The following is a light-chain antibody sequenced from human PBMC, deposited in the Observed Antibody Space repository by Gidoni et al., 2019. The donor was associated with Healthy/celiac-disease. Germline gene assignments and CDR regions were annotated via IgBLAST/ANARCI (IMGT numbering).Light chain of an antibody. CDR3: QQYYSTPWT. J-gene: IGKJ1*01. Sequence: DIVMTQSPDSLAVSVGERATINCKSSQSVLYSSNNKNYLAWYQQKPGQPPKLLIYWASTRESGVPDRFSGSGSGTDFTLTISSLQAEDVAVYYCQQYYSTPWTFGRGTKVEIK. CDR2: WAS. CDR1: QSVLYSSNNKNY. V-gene: IGKV4-1*01.